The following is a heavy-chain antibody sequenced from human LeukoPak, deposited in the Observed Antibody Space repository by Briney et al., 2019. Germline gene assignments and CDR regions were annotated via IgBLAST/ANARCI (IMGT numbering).Heavy chain of an antibody. D-gene: IGHD4-17*01. V-gene: IGHV4-39*01. J-gene: IGHJ4*02. CDR2: IYYSGDT. Sequence: PPETLSLTCTVSGGSISSSSYYWGWIRQPPGKGLEWIGSIYYSGDTYYNPSLKSRVTISVDTSKDQFSLKLSSVTAADTAVYYCARHSGMTTVTAYLDCWGQGTLVTVSS. CDR1: GGSISSSSYY. CDR3: ARHSGMTTVTAYLDC.